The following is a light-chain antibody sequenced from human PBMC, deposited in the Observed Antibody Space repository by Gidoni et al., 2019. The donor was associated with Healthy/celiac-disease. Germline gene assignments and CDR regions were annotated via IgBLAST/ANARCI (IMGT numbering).Light chain of an antibody. V-gene: IGKV3-11*01. CDR3: QQRSNWPPYS. CDR1: QSVSSY. CDR2: DAS. J-gene: IGKJ2*03. Sequence: EIVLTQSPATLSLSPGERATRSCRASQSVSSYLAWYHQKPGQAPRLLIYDASNRATVIPARFSGSGSGTDFTLTISSLEPEDLAVYYCQQRSNWPPYSFGQVTKLEIK.